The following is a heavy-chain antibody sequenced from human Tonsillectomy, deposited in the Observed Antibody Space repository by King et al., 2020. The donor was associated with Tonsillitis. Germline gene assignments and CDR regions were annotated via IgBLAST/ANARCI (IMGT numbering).Heavy chain of an antibody. CDR1: GYNLTTYA. CDR2: INTNTGNP. V-gene: IGHV7-4-1*02. J-gene: IGHJ6*02. Sequence: QLVQSGSELKKPGASVKVSCKASGYNLTTYAINWVRQAPGQGLEWMGWINTNTGNPTYAQGFTGRFVFSLDTTVNTAYLQISSLEAEDTAVYFCARDRSGWYLMSYYYYGLDVWGQGTTVTVSS. CDR3: ARDRSGWYLMSYYYYGLDV. D-gene: IGHD6-19*01.